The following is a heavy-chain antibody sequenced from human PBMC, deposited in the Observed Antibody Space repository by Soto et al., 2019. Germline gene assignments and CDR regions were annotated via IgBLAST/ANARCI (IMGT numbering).Heavy chain of an antibody. CDR3: ARWRYSAYDLSLGYYYYGMDV. CDR1: GDSVSSNSAA. CDR2: TYYRSKWYN. D-gene: IGHD5-12*01. V-gene: IGHV6-1*01. Sequence: PSQTLSLTCAISGDSVSSNSAAWNWIRQSPSRGLEWLGRTYYRSKWYNDYAVSVKSRITINPDTSKNQFSLQLNSVTPEDTAVYYCARWRYSAYDLSLGYYYYGMDVWRQGTTVTVSS. J-gene: IGHJ6*02.